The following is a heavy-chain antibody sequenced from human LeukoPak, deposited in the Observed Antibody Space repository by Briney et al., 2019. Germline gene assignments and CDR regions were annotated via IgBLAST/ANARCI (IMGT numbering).Heavy chain of an antibody. Sequence: GESLKISCKGSGYSFTSYWIGWVRQMPGKGLEWMGIIYPGDSDTRYSPSFQGQVTISADKSISTAYLQWSSLKASDTAMYYCARRGYCSGGSCYSGDYWGQGTPVTVSS. CDR3: ARRGYCSGGSCYSGDY. D-gene: IGHD2-15*01. J-gene: IGHJ4*02. CDR2: IYPGDSDT. V-gene: IGHV5-51*01. CDR1: GYSFTSYW.